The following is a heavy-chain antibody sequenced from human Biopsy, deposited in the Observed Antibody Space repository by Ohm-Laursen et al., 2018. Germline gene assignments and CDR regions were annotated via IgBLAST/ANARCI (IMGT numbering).Heavy chain of an antibody. Sequence: GTLSLTCAVYGESFNGYYWSWIRQTPGKGLEWIGEINHSGRTNYNPSLKSRVTISVDTSKNQFSLKGRSVTAADTAVYYRVRGVDYYDPYHYYALDVWGQGTTVTVSS. V-gene: IGHV4-34*01. J-gene: IGHJ6*02. CDR3: VRGVDYYDPYHYYALDV. CDR2: INHSGRT. CDR1: GESFNGYY. D-gene: IGHD3-22*01.